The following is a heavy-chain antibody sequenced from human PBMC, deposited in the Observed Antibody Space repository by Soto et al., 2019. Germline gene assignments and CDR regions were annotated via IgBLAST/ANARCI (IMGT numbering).Heavy chain of an antibody. Sequence: GGFLRLSCAASGFTFKNYWMHWVRQAPGKGLVWVSHISRDGSSTSYADSVKGRFTISRDNVKNTLYLQMNSLRAEDTAVYYCARVRYSYGYGLTYYYGMDVWGQGTTVTV. CDR1: GFTFKNYW. V-gene: IGHV3-74*01. CDR3: ARVRYSYGYGLTYYYGMDV. J-gene: IGHJ6*02. CDR2: ISRDGSST. D-gene: IGHD5-18*01.